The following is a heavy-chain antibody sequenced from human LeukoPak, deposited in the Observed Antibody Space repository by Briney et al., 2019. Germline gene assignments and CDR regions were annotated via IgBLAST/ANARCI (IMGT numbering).Heavy chain of an antibody. J-gene: IGHJ3*02. CDR2: ISSSGSTI. CDR1: GFTFSSYS. Sequence: GGSLRLSCAASGFTFSSYSMNWVRQAPGKGLEWVSYISSSGSTIYYADSVKGRFTISRDNAKNSLYLQMNSLRAEDTAVYYCARTNDSSGYYHDAFDIWGQGTMVTVSS. CDR3: ARTNDSSGYYHDAFDI. D-gene: IGHD3-22*01. V-gene: IGHV3-48*04.